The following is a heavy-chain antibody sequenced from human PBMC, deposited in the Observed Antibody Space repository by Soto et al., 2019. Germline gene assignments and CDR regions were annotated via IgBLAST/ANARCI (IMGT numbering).Heavy chain of an antibody. CDR3: ARERVTIFGVVIPFDY. Sequence: GGSLRLSCAAAGFTFSSDSINWVRQAPEKEQERVSSISSSSSYIYYADSVKGRFTISRDNAKNSLYLQMNSLRAEDTAVYYCARERVTIFGVVIPFDYWGQGTLVTVSS. CDR2: ISSSSSYI. J-gene: IGHJ4*02. V-gene: IGHV3-21*01. CDR1: GFTFSSDS. D-gene: IGHD3-3*01.